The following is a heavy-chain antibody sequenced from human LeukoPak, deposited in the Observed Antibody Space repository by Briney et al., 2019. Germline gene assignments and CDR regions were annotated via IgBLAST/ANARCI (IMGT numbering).Heavy chain of an antibody. Sequence: GGSLRLSCAASGFTVSSNYMSWVRQAPGKGLEWVSYISSSGSTIYYAASVGGRFTISRDNAKNSLYLQMNSLRAEDTAVYYCAELGITMIGGVWGKGTTVTISS. J-gene: IGHJ6*04. D-gene: IGHD3-10*02. CDR1: GFTVSSNY. CDR2: ISSSGSTI. V-gene: IGHV3-11*04. CDR3: AELGITMIGGV.